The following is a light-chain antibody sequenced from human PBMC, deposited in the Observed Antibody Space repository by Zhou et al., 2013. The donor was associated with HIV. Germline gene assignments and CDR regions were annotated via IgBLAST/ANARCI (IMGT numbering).Light chain of an antibody. J-gene: IGKJ1*01. CDR2: DAS. V-gene: IGKV3-11*01. Sequence: EIVLTQSPATLSLSPGERATLSCRASQSVSSYLAWYQQKPGQAPILLIYDASNRATGIPARFSGNGSGTDFTLTISSLEPEDFAVYYCQQRSNWPRTFGQGTKVEIK. CDR1: QSVSSY. CDR3: QQRSNWPRT.